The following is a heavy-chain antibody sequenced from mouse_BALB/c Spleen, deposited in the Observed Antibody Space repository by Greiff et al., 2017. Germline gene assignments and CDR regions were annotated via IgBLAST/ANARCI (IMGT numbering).Heavy chain of an antibody. D-gene: IGHD3-3*01. J-gene: IGHJ4*01. V-gene: IGHV5-6-5*01. Sequence: EVKVVESGGGLVKPGGSLKLSCAASGFTFSSYAMSWVRQTPEKRLEWVASISSGGSTYYPDSVKGRFTISRDNARNILYLQMSSLRSEDTAMSYCARGGAGLYYYAMDYWGQGTSVTVSS. CDR2: ISSGGST. CDR3: ARGGAGLYYYAMDY. CDR1: GFTFSSYA.